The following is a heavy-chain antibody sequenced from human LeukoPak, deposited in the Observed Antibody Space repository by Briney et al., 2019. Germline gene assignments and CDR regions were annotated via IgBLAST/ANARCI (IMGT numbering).Heavy chain of an antibody. Sequence: RIYHSGSTYYNPSLKSRITISVDTSKNQFSLKLSSVTAADTAVYYCARHSIVVVTAGYFDLWGRGTLVTVSS. CDR3: ARHSIVVVTAGYFDL. J-gene: IGHJ2*01. CDR2: IYHSGST. V-gene: IGHV4-38-2*01. D-gene: IGHD2-21*02.